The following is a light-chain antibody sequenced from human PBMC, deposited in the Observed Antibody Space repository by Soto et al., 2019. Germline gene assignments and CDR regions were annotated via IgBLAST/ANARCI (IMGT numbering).Light chain of an antibody. CDR1: QSISSW. V-gene: IGKV1-5*01. CDR2: DAS. J-gene: IGKJ1*01. Sequence: DSQTTQSPSTLSASVGERVTITCRASQSISSWLAWYQQKPGKAPKLLIYDASSLESGVPSRFSGSGSGTEFTLTISSLQPDDFATYYCQQYNSYWTFGQGTKVDIK. CDR3: QQYNSYWT.